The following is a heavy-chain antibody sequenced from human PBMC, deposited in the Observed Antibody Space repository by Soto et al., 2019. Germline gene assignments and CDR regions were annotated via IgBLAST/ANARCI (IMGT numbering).Heavy chain of an antibody. V-gene: IGHV4-59*01. CDR2: IYYSGST. CDR3: ARGPLAGYSGYDWYYYYYMDV. CDR1: GGSISSYY. J-gene: IGHJ6*03. Sequence: SETLSLTCTVSGGSISSYYWSWIRQPPGKGLEWIGYIYYSGSTNYNPSLKSRVTISVDTSKNQFSLKLSSVTAADTAVYYCARGPLAGYSGYDWYYYYYMDVWGKGTTVTVSS. D-gene: IGHD5-12*01.